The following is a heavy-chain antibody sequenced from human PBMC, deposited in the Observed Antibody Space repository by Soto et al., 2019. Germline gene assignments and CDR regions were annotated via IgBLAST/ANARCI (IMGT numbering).Heavy chain of an antibody. Sequence: SGPTLVNPTETLTLTCTVSGFSLSNARMGVSWIRQPPGKALEWLAHIFSNDEKSYSTSLKSRLTISKDTSKSQVVLTMTNMDPVDTAIYYCARMSVGYSGYDSFDYWGQGTLVTVSS. CDR3: ARMSVGYSGYDSFDY. CDR2: IFSNDEK. J-gene: IGHJ4*02. CDR1: GFSLSNARMG. V-gene: IGHV2-26*01. D-gene: IGHD5-12*01.